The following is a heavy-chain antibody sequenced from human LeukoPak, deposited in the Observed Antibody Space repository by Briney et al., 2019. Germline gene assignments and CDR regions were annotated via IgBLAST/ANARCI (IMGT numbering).Heavy chain of an antibody. CDR1: GGSISSYY. D-gene: IGHD3-3*01. V-gene: IGHV4-59*01. CDR2: IYYSGST. Sequence: SETLSLTCTVSGGSISSYYWSWIRQPPGKGLEWIGYIYYSGSTNYNPSLKSRVTISVDTSKNQFSLKLSSVTAAATAVYYCARGPSSRLRFLEWSTSGGSFDPWGQGTLVTVSS. CDR3: ARGPSSRLRFLEWSTSGGSFDP. J-gene: IGHJ5*02.